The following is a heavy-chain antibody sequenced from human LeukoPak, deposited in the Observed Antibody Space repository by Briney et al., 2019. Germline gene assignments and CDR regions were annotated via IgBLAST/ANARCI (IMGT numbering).Heavy chain of an antibody. CDR3: GTLGVMWVADY. CDR2: MNSDGTII. D-gene: IGHD2-15*01. V-gene: IGHV3-74*01. Sequence: GGSLRLSCTASGFTFSRYWMFWVRQSPGKGPVWVSRMNSDGTIINYADSVKGRFTISRDNTKSTLYLQMNSLRPEDTAVYYCGTLGVMWVADYWGQGALVTVSS. CDR1: GFTFSRYW. J-gene: IGHJ4*02.